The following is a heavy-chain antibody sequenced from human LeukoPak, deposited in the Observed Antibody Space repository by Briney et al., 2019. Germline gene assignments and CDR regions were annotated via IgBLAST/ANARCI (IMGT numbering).Heavy chain of an antibody. J-gene: IGHJ5*02. CDR1: GGSISNYY. D-gene: IGHD6-13*01. Sequence: SETLSLTCTVSGGSISNYYLSWIRQPPGKGLEWIGYIYTSGGTSYNPSLKSRVTISLDTSKNQFSLKVNSVTAADTAVYYCARPSSSGWYGGFDPWGQGILVTVPS. V-gene: IGHV4-4*09. CDR3: ARPSSSGWYGGFDP. CDR2: IYTSGGT.